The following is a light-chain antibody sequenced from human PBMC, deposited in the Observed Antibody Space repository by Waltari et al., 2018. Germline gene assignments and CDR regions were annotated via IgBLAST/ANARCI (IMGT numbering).Light chain of an antibody. CDR1: QAVCSY. CDR2: AAT. V-gene: IGKV1-9*01. Sequence: IQLTQSPSSLSASVGDRDTITCRASQAVCSYLGWYQQKPGKAPKLLIYAATGLEIGVPSRFSGSGSGTEFTLTISSLQPEDYATYYCQQVNSYSVTFGGGTKVEIK. CDR3: QQVNSYSVT. J-gene: IGKJ4*01.